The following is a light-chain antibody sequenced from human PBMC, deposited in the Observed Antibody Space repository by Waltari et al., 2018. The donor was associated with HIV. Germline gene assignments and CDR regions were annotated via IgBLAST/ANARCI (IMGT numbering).Light chain of an antibody. V-gene: IGLV2-23*02. Sequence: QSALTQPASVSGSPGQSITISCTGTSSDVGGYNYVSWYQQHPGQAPKLMIYDVSKRPSGGSTRFSGSKSGNTASLTISGLQAEDEADDYCCSYAGSSTVVFGGGTKLTVL. J-gene: IGLJ2*01. CDR2: DVS. CDR3: CSYAGSSTVV. CDR1: SSDVGGYNY.